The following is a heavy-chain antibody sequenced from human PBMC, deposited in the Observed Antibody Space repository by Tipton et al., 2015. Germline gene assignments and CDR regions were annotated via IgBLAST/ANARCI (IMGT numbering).Heavy chain of an antibody. CDR3: ASGGLRCDY. D-gene: IGHD4-17*01. Sequence: TLSLTCTVSGGSISSSNYNWIRQPPGKGLEWIGYMSYSGSTNYNPSLKSRVTMSVDTSKNQFALMLSSVTAADTAVYYCASGGLRCDYWGQGTLVTVSS. J-gene: IGHJ4*02. CDR2: MSYSGST. CDR1: GGSISSSN. V-gene: IGHV4-59*12.